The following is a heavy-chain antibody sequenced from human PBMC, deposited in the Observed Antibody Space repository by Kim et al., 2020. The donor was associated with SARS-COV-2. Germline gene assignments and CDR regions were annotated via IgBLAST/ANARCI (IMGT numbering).Heavy chain of an antibody. CDR3: QVVVVAATLHYFDY. V-gene: IGHV4-38-2*02. CDR1: GYSISSGYY. J-gene: IGHJ4*02. D-gene: IGHD2-15*01. Sequence: SETLSLTCTVSGYSISSGYYWGWIRQPPGKGLEWIGSIYHSGSTYYNPSLKSRVTISVDTSKNQFSLKLSSVTAADTAVYYCQVVVVAATLHYFDYWGQGTLVTVSS. CDR2: IYHSGST.